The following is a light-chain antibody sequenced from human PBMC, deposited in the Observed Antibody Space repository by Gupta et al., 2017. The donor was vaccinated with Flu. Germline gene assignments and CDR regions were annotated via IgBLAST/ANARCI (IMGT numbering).Light chain of an antibody. CDR3: QHYYETPSP. CDR1: QSVLYSANNRNY. CDR2: WAS. J-gene: IGKJ1*01. Sequence: DIVMTQSPDSLAVSLGERATINCKSSQSVLYSANNRNYLAWYQQKPGQPPKLLIYWASTRESGVPDRFSGSRSGTDFTLTISSLQAEDVAVYYCQHYYETPSPFGQGTKVEIK. V-gene: IGKV4-1*01.